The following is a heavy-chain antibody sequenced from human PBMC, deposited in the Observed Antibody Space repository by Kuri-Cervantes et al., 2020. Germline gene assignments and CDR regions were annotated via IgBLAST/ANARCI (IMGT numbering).Heavy chain of an antibody. CDR3: ARDVNQYKWNDLDF. Sequence: GGSLRLSCAASGFTFSSYSMHWVRQAPGKGLEWVSSISSSSSYIYYTVSVKGRFTISRDNAKNSLFLQMNSLRAEDTAVYYCARDVNQYKWNDLDFWGQGTLITVSS. CDR2: ISSSSSYI. J-gene: IGHJ4*02. V-gene: IGHV3-21*01. CDR1: GFTFSSYS. D-gene: IGHD1-20*01.